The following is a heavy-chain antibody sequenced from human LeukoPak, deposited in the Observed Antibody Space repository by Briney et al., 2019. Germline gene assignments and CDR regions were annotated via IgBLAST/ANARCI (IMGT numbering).Heavy chain of an antibody. D-gene: IGHD5-12*01. J-gene: IGHJ4*02. Sequence: SETLSLTCAVSGGSFSNSVYSWNWIRQPPGKGLEWIGYIYHSGSTYYNPSLKSRVTISVDRSKNQFSLKLSSVTAADTAVYYCARVSGYDLRTYYFDYWGQGTLVTVS. CDR3: ARVSGYDLRTYYFDY. V-gene: IGHV4-30-2*01. CDR1: GGSFSNSVYS. CDR2: IYHSGST.